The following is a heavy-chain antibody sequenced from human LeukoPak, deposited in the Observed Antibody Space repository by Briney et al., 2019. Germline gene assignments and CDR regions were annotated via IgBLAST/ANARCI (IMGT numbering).Heavy chain of an antibody. CDR1: GYTFTSYG. D-gene: IGHD6-19*01. V-gene: IGHV1-18*01. CDR2: ISAYNGNT. J-gene: IGHJ4*02. CDR3: ARDRRAVAGSGFDY. Sequence: ASVKVSCKASGYTFTSYGISWVRQAPGQGLEWMGWISAYNGNTNYAQKLQGRVTMTTDTSTSTAYMELRSLRSDDTAVSYCARDRRAVAGSGFDYWGQGTLVTVSS.